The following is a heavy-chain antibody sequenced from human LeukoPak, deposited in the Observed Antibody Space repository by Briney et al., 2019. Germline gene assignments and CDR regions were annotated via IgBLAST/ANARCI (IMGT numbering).Heavy chain of an antibody. CDR1: GVSISSDGYY. Sequence: SQTLTLTCTVSGVSISSDGYYWSWIPQHPGKGLEWFGYIYNSGTTYYNPSLKSRVTVSVDTSKNQFSLKLSSVTAADTAVYYCARSPRYCSSTSCYDLFDYWGQGTLVTVSS. J-gene: IGHJ4*02. CDR2: IYNSGTT. V-gene: IGHV4-31*03. CDR3: ARSPRYCSSTSCYDLFDY. D-gene: IGHD2-2*01.